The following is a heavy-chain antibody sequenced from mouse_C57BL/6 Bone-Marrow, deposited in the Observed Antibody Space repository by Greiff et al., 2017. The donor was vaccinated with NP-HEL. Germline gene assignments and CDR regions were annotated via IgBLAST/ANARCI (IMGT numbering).Heavy chain of an antibody. V-gene: IGHV5-4*01. CDR3: ARDAITTDWYFDV. D-gene: IGHD1-1*01. J-gene: IGHJ1*03. CDR2: ISDGGSYT. CDR1: GFTFSSYA. Sequence: EVQLVESGGGLVKPGGSLKLSCAASGFTFSSYAMSWVRQTPEKRLEWVATISDGGSYTYYPDNVKGRFTISRDNAKNNLYLQMSHLKSEDTAMYYCARDAITTDWYFDVWGTGTTVTVSS.